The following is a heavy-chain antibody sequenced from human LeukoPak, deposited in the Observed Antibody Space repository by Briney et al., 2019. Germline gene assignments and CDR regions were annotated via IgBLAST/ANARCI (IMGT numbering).Heavy chain of an antibody. CDR1: GYTFTSYA. D-gene: IGHD5-12*01. J-gene: IGHJ6*03. Sequence: GASVKVSCKASGYTFTSYAMHWVRQAPGQRLEWMGWINAGNGNTKYSQEFQGRVTITRDTSISTAYMELSRLRSDDTAVYYCARVRSQSIVAIDYYYYYMDVWGKGTTVTVSS. V-gene: IGHV1-3*01. CDR2: INAGNGNT. CDR3: ARVRSQSIVAIDYYYYYMDV.